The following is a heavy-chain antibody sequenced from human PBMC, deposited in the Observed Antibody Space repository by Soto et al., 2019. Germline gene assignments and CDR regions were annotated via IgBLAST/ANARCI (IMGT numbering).Heavy chain of an antibody. Sequence: PSQTLSLTCAISGDSVSSNSAAWNWIRQSSTTGLEWLGRTYYRSKWYNDYAVSVKSRITINPDTSKNQFSLQLNSVTPEDTAVYYCARDYAADPYYYYGMDVWGQGTTVTVSS. CDR3: ARDYAADPYYYYGMDV. V-gene: IGHV6-1*01. CDR2: TYYRSKWYN. J-gene: IGHJ6*02. CDR1: GDSVSSNSAA. D-gene: IGHD6-13*01.